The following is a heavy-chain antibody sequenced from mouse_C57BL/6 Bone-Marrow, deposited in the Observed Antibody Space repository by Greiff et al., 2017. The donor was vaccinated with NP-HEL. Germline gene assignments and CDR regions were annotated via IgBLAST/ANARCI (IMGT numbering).Heavy chain of an antibody. Sequence: VQLQQSGAELVRPGASVKLSCTASGFNIKDDYMHWVKQRPEQGLEWIGWIDPENGDTEYASKFQGKATITADTSSNTAYLQLSSLTSEDTAVYYCTTELCGYYAMDYWGQGTSVTVSS. J-gene: IGHJ4*01. CDR3: TTELCGYYAMDY. CDR1: GFNIKDDY. D-gene: IGHD6-5*01. CDR2: IDPENGDT. V-gene: IGHV14-4*01.